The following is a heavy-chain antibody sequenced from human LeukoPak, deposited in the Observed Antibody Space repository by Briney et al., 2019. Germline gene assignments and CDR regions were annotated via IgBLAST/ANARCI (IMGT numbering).Heavy chain of an antibody. J-gene: IGHJ4*02. CDR3: ARRNYGEQYYFDY. CDR1: GFTFSSYG. Sequence: GRSLRLSCAASGFTFSSYGMHWVRQAPGKGLEWVAVISYDGSNKYYADSVKGRFTISRDNSKNTLYLQMNSLRAEDTAVYYCARRNYGEQYYFDYWGQGTLVTVSS. CDR2: ISYDGSNK. V-gene: IGHV3-30*03. D-gene: IGHD4-17*01.